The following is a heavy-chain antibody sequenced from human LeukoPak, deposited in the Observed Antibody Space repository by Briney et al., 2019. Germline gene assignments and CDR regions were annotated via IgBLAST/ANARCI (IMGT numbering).Heavy chain of an antibody. D-gene: IGHD3-22*01. CDR2: MNPNSGNT. CDR3: ARGRRSDSSYAFDI. J-gene: IGHJ3*02. Sequence: GASVKVSCKASGYTFTSYDINWVRQATGQGLEWMGWMNPNSGNTGYAQKFQGRVTMTRNTSISTAYMELSSLRSEDTAVYYCARGRRSDSSYAFDIWGQGTMVTVSS. V-gene: IGHV1-8*01. CDR1: GYTFTSYD.